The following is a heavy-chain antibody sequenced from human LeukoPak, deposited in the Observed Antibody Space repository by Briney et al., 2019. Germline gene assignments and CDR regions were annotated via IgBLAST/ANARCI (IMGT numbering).Heavy chain of an antibody. D-gene: IGHD3-22*01. CDR3: AKDYYYDSSGYSY. CDR2: ISGSGGST. J-gene: IGHJ4*02. CDR1: GFTFSSYA. Sequence: GGSLRLSCAASGFTFSSYAMNWVRQAPGKGLEWVSAISGSGGSTYYADSVKGRFTISRDNSKNTLYLQMNSLRAEDTAVYYCAKDYYYDSSGYSYWGQGTLVTVSS. V-gene: IGHV3-23*01.